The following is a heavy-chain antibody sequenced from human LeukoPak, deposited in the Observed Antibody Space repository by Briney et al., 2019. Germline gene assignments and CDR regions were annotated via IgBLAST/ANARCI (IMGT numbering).Heavy chain of an antibody. D-gene: IGHD1-26*01. V-gene: IGHV4-34*01. CDR2: INHSGNT. CDR1: DGSFSGYY. Sequence: SETLSLTCAVYDGSFSGYYWSWIRQPPGKGLEWIGEINHSGNTNYNSSLKSRITISVDTSKNQFSLKLSSVTAADTAVYSCARVNAGGGFDPWGQGTLVTVSS. CDR3: ARVNAGGGFDP. J-gene: IGHJ5*02.